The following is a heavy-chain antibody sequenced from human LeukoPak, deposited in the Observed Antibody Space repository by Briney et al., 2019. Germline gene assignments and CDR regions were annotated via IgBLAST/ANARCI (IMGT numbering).Heavy chain of an antibody. Sequence: GGSLRLSCAASGFTFSNYGMHWVRQAPGKGLEWVAFIRYDGSNKYYADSVKGRFTISRDNSKNTLYLQMNSLRAEDTAVYYCAKVRFGVTVRYYFDYWGQGTLVTVSS. D-gene: IGHD3-10*01. V-gene: IGHV3-30*02. J-gene: IGHJ4*02. CDR1: GFTFSNYG. CDR2: IRYDGSNK. CDR3: AKVRFGVTVRYYFDY.